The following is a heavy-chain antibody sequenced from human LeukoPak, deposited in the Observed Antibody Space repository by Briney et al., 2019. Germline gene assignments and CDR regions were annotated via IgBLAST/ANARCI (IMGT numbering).Heavy chain of an antibody. CDR1: GFTFSSYG. Sequence: PGRSLRLSCAASGFTFSSYGMHWVRQAPGKGLEWVSAISGSGGSTYYADSVKGRFTISRDNSKNTLYLQMNSLRAEDTAVYYCAKDLVVPAANFDYWGQGTLVTVSS. CDR2: ISGSGGST. D-gene: IGHD2-2*01. V-gene: IGHV3-23*01. CDR3: AKDLVVPAANFDY. J-gene: IGHJ4*02.